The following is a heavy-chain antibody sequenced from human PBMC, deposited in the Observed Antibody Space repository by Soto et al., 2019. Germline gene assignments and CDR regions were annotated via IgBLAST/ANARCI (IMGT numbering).Heavy chain of an antibody. CDR3: ARGRSDIVLMVYYHPFDP. CDR2: IIPIFGTA. V-gene: IGHV1-69*01. D-gene: IGHD2-8*01. CDR1: GGTFSSYA. J-gene: IGHJ5*02. Sequence: QVQLVQSGAEVKKPGSSVKVSCEASGGTFSSYAISWVRQAPGQGLEWMGGIIPIFGTANYAQKFQGRVTITADESPSTAYMNLSSLSSEDTAVYYCARGRSDIVLMVYYHPFDPWGQGTLVTVSS.